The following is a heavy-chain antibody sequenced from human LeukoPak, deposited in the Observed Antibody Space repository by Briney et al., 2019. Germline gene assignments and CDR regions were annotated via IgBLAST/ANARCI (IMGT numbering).Heavy chain of an antibody. CDR3: ARVVSSGWEHDFDY. CDR1: GFTFSSYS. J-gene: IGHJ4*02. Sequence: GGSLRLSCAASGFTFSSYSMNWVRQAPGKGLEWVSSISSSSSYIYYAHTVKGRFTISRDNAKNSLYLQMNSPRDEDTAVYYCARVVSSGWEHDFDYWGQGTLVTVSS. V-gene: IGHV3-21*01. CDR2: ISSSSSYI. D-gene: IGHD6-19*01.